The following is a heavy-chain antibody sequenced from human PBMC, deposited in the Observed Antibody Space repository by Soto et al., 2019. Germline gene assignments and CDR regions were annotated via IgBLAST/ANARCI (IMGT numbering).Heavy chain of an antibody. V-gene: IGHV1-18*01. CDR1: GYTFTSYG. Sequence: ASVKVSCKASGYTFTSYGISWVRQAPGQGLEWMGWISAYNGNTNYAQKLQGRVTMTTDTSTSTAYMELRSLRSDDTAVYYCAREGYYDFWSGTYYYMDVWGKGTTVTVS. CDR3: AREGYYDFWSGTYYYMDV. D-gene: IGHD3-3*01. J-gene: IGHJ6*03. CDR2: ISAYNGNT.